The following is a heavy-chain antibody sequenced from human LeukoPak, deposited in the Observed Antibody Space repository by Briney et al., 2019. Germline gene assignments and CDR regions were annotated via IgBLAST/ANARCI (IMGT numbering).Heavy chain of an antibody. CDR2: ISYDGNNE. Sequence: GGSLRLSCAASGFTFSAYAMHWVRQAPGKGLEWVAIISYDGNNEYYADSVKGRFSISRDNSKNTLYLQMNSLRPEDTAVYYCAMSWTINWADYWGQGTLVIVSS. D-gene: IGHD1-1*01. CDR3: AMSWTINWADY. J-gene: IGHJ4*02. V-gene: IGHV3-30-3*02. CDR1: GFTFSAYA.